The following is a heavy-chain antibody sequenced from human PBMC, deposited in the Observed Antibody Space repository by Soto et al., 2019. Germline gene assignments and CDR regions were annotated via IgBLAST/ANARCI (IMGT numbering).Heavy chain of an antibody. D-gene: IGHD2-15*01. Sequence: GASVKVSCKASGGTFSSYAISWVRQAPGQGLEWMGGIIPIFGTANYAQKFQGRVTITADESTSTAYMELSSLRSEDTAVYYRARFLRCSGGSCEAMGVWFDPWGQGTLVTVSS. CDR2: IIPIFGTA. CDR3: ARFLRCSGGSCEAMGVWFDP. CDR1: GGTFSSYA. V-gene: IGHV1-69*13. J-gene: IGHJ5*02.